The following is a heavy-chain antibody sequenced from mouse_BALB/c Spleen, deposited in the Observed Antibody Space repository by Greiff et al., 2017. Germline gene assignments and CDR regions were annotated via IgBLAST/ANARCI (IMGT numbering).Heavy chain of an antibody. V-gene: IGHV1-82*01. CDR3: ARGGRGAMDD. CDR1: GYAFSSSC. Sequence: VKLMESGPELVKPGASVKISCKASGYAFSSSCMHWVKQTPGQGLEWIGRIDPGDGETHYHGKFKGEATLTADKSSSTAYMQLSSLTSVASAVYFCARGGRGAMDDWGQGTAVTVSS. D-gene: IGHD3-3*01. J-gene: IGHJ4*01. CDR2: IDPGDGET.